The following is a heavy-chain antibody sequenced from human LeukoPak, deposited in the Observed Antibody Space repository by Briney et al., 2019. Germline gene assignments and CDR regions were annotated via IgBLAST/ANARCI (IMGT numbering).Heavy chain of an antibody. V-gene: IGHV1-2*02. Sequence: ASVKVSCKASGYTFTGYYMHWVRQAPGQGLEWMGWINPNSGGTNYAQKFQGRVTMTRDTSISTAYMELSRLRSDDTAVYYCARGRIVGATRVGQAFGYWGQGTLVTVSS. D-gene: IGHD1-26*01. CDR2: INPNSGGT. J-gene: IGHJ4*02. CDR1: GYTFTGYY. CDR3: ARGRIVGATRVGQAFGY.